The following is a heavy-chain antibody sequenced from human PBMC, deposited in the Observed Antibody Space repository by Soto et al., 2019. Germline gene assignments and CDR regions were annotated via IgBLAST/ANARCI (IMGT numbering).Heavy chain of an antibody. CDR1: GGSVSSSSYS. V-gene: IGHV4-39*01. J-gene: IGHJ5*02. CDR2: IYSSENT. D-gene: IGHD2-21*02. CDR3: ARLPFFYCGGDCVP. Sequence: SETLSLTCTVSGGSVSSSSYSWGWIRQSPGKGLEWIGTIYSSENTYYNPSLMSRVTISVDTSKNQFSLKLSSVTAADTAVYYCARLPFFYCGGDCVPWGQGTLVTVSS.